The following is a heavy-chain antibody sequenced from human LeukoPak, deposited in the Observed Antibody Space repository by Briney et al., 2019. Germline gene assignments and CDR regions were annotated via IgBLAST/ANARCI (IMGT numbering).Heavy chain of an antibody. CDR2: IGYDGSNK. J-gene: IGHJ3*01. CDR1: GFTFSDYA. V-gene: IGHV3-33*08. CDR3: ARDRFMVRGVMVGTFDL. D-gene: IGHD3-10*01. Sequence: GGSLRLSCAASGFTFSDYAMHWVRQAPGKGLEWVAVIGYDGSNKYDADSVKGRFTIARDNSKNMMYLQMNSLRAEDTAVYYCARDRFMVRGVMVGTFDLWGQGTMVTVSS.